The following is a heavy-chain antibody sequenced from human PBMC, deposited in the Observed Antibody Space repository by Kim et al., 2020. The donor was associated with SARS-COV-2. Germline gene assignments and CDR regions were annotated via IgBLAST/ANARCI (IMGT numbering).Heavy chain of an antibody. Sequence: DSVKGRFTISRDNSKNTLYLQMNSLRAEDTAVYYCAKEKRITMVRGVLDYWGQGTLVTVSS. V-gene: IGHV3-23*01. CDR3: AKEKRITMVRGVLDY. D-gene: IGHD3-10*01. J-gene: IGHJ4*02.